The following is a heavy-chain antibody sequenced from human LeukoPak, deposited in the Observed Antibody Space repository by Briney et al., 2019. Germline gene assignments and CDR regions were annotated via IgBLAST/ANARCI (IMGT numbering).Heavy chain of an antibody. D-gene: IGHD3-10*01. CDR3: ARVCCYIDSGSSPSWFDP. Sequence: SETLSLTCTVTDYSISSHYCWGWIRQPPGKGLEWVGNICHSGSTFYNPSLKSRLTMLMDTSKNQFSLKVNSVTAADTAVYHCARVCCYIDSGSSPSWFDPWGQGTLVIVSS. CDR2: ICHSGST. CDR1: DYSISSHYC. V-gene: IGHV4-38-2*02. J-gene: IGHJ5*02.